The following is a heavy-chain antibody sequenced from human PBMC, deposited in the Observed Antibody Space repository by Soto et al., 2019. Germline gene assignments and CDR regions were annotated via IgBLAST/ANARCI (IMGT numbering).Heavy chain of an antibody. D-gene: IGHD3-22*01. V-gene: IGHV1-69*13. Sequence: GPPVKVSCKASGGTFSSYAISWVRQAPGQGLEWMGGIIPIFGTANYAQKFQGRVTITADESTSTAYMELSSLRSEDTAVYYCARSGSGGYYYDSSGYYHGADYWGQGTLVNVS. CDR1: GGTFSSYA. CDR3: ARSGSGGYYYDSSGYYHGADY. CDR2: IIPIFGTA. J-gene: IGHJ4*02.